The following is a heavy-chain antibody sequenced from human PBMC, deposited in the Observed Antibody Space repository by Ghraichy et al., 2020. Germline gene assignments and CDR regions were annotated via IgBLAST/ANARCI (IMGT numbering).Heavy chain of an antibody. V-gene: IGHV3-48*01. CDR1: GFPFNSYA. Sequence: GGSLRLSCAASGFPFNSYAMNWVRQAPGKGLEWVSYITSSSGTIYYADSVKGRFTISRDNAKNSVYLQMNSLTVEDTAVYYCARKGVAGFVYALDIWGQGTMVTVSS. J-gene: IGHJ3*02. CDR3: ARKGVAGFVYALDI. CDR2: ITSSSGTI. D-gene: IGHD6-19*01.